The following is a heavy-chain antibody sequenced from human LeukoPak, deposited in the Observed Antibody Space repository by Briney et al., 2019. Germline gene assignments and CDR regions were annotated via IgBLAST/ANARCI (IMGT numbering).Heavy chain of an antibody. V-gene: IGHV1-2*06. D-gene: IGHD3-22*01. CDR3: ARGRYDSSGYQRAFDI. CDR1: GYTFTGYY. Sequence: ASVKVSCKASGYTFTGYYMHWVRQAPGQGLEWMGRMNPNSGGTNYAQKFQGRVTMTRDTSISTAYMELSRLRSDDTAVYYCARGRYDSSGYQRAFDIWGQGTVVTVSS. CDR2: MNPNSGGT. J-gene: IGHJ3*02.